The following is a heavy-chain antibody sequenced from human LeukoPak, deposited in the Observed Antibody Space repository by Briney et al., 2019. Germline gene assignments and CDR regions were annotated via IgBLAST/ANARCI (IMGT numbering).Heavy chain of an antibody. CDR1: GYTFTDFY. CDR2: INPKSGGT. D-gene: IGHD3-10*01. V-gene: IGHV1-2*02. CDR3: AMEARYYFDY. J-gene: IGHJ4*02. Sequence: ASVKVSCKGSGYTFTDFYIHWVRQAPGQGLEWMGWINPKSGGTHYARKFQGRVTMTRDTSISTGYMELSRLTSDDTAVYYCAMEARYYFDYWGQGAQVTVSP.